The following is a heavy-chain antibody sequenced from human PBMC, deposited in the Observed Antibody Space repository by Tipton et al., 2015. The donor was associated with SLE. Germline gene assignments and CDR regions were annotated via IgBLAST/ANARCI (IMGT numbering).Heavy chain of an antibody. D-gene: IGHD6-13*01. J-gene: IGHJ4*02. Sequence: TLSLTCTVSGGSISSYYWGWIRPPPGKGLEWIGYIYYSGSTNYNPSLKSRVTISVDTSKNQFSLKLSSVTAADTAVYYCARDLGSSGSFDYWSQGTLVTVSS. CDR1: GGSISSYY. V-gene: IGHV4-59*01. CDR3: ARDLGSSGSFDY. CDR2: IYYSGST.